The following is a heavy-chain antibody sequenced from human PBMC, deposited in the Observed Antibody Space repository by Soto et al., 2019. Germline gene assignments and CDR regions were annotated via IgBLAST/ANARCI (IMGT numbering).Heavy chain of an antibody. D-gene: IGHD3-10*01. J-gene: IGHJ4*02. CDR2: VNPILSMS. V-gene: IGHV1-69*02. Sequence: QVQLVQSGAEVKKPGSSVKVSCKASGDTFSFYTINWVRQAPGLGLGWMGRVNPILSMSNYAQKFQGRVTMTADKSTSTAYMELRSLRSEDTAFYYCATSYGSGYRAFDYWGQGALVIVSS. CDR1: GDTFSFYT. CDR3: ATSYGSGYRAFDY.